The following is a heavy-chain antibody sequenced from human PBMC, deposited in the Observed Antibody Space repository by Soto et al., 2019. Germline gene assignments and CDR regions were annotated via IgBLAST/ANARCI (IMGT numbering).Heavy chain of an antibody. Sequence: SETLSLTCTVSGGSISSSSYYWGWIRQPPGKGLEWIGSIYYSGSTYYNPSLKSRVTISVDTSKNQFSLKLSSVTAADTAVYYCARQAVEDYYYYGMDVWGQGTTVT. CDR2: IYYSGST. V-gene: IGHV4-39*01. CDR1: GGSISSSSYY. D-gene: IGHD2-2*01. J-gene: IGHJ6*02. CDR3: ARQAVEDYYYYGMDV.